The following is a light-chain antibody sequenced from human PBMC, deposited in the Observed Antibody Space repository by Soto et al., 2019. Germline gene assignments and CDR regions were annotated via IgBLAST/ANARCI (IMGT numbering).Light chain of an antibody. V-gene: IGKV1-17*01. CDR3: LQHNNYPLT. Sequence: DIHMTQSPSSLSASLGDRVTITCRASQGIRNGLGWYQQKPGKAPKRLIYAASTLQSGVPSRFSGSGSGTEFTHTISSLQPEDFATYYCLQHNNYPLTFGGGTKVDIK. CDR2: AAS. CDR1: QGIRNG. J-gene: IGKJ4*01.